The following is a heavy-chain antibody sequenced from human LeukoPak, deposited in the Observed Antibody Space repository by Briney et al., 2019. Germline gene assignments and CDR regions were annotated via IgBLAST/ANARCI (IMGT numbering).Heavy chain of an antibody. CDR1: GYSFSSYW. CDR3: ARRSYSSGPNWFDP. Sequence: GESLKISCKGSGYSFSSYWIAWVRQMPGKGLEWMGIIYPGNSEARYSRPFEGQVTISADKSISPAYLQWSRLKAPGTATYYCARRSYSSGPNWFDPWGQGTLVSVSS. J-gene: IGHJ5*02. D-gene: IGHD6-19*01. V-gene: IGHV5-51*01. CDR2: IYPGNSEA.